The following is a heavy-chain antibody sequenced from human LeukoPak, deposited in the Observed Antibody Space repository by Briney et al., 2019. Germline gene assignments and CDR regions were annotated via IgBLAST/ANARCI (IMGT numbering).Heavy chain of an antibody. D-gene: IGHD6-19*01. V-gene: IGHV4-59*01. CDR3: ARDRDSSGWFDY. Sequence: SETLSHTCTVSGGSISGFYWGWIRQPPGKGLEWIGFIYYSGSANYNPSLKSRVTTSVDMSKNQFSLKLSSVTAADTAFYYCARDRDSSGWFDYWGQGALVTVSS. CDR1: GGSISGFY. CDR2: IYYSGSA. J-gene: IGHJ4*02.